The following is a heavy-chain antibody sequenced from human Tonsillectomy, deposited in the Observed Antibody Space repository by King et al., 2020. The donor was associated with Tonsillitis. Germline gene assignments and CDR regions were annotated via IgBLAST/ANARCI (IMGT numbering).Heavy chain of an antibody. CDR1: GYTFNGYY. J-gene: IGHJ3*02. D-gene: IGHD6-13*01. CDR2: INPNSGGA. CDR3: ARAITAAGPFNGFDI. Sequence: VQLVESGAEVKKPGASVRVSCKASGYTFNGYYMHWVRQAPGQGLEWMGWINPNSGGANFAQKFQGRVTMTRDTSISTAYMALSRLRSDDTAVYYCARAITAAGPFNGFDIWGQGTMVTVSS. V-gene: IGHV1-2*02.